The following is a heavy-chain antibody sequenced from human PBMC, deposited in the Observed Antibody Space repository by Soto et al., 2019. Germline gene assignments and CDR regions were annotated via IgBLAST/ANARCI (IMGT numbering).Heavy chain of an antibody. V-gene: IGHV4-31*03. CDR3: ARDTARNCSSTSCHIDY. Sequence: PSETLSLTCTVSGGSISSGGYYWSWIRQHPGKGLEWIGYIYYSGSTYYNPSLKSRVTISVDTSKNQFSLKLSSVTAADTAVYYCARDTARNCSSTSCHIDYWGQGTLVTVSS. D-gene: IGHD2-2*01. J-gene: IGHJ4*02. CDR2: IYYSGST. CDR1: GGSISSGGYY.